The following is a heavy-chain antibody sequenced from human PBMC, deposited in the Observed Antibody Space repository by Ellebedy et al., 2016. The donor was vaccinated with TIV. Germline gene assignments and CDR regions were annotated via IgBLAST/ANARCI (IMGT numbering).Heavy chain of an antibody. V-gene: IGHV5-10-1*01. CDR1: GYSFSSFW. D-gene: IGHD3-3*01. Sequence: GESLKISCKGSGYSFSSFWLSWVRQMPGKGMEWLGKIDPSDSYINYNPSFQGHVTISVDKSTSTAFLQWSSLKASDTAMYYCARQGPGVVMDYWGQGALVTVSS. J-gene: IGHJ4*02. CDR3: ARQGPGVVMDY. CDR2: IDPSDSYI.